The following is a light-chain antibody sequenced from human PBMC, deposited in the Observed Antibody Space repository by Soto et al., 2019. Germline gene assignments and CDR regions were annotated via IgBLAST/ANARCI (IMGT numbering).Light chain of an antibody. Sequence: EIVMTQSPDTLSVSPGERATLSCRASQSVTNNLAWYQQKPGQAPRLLIYGASTRTIAIPARFGGSGSGTDFTLTISSLQSEDFAVYYCQQYNNWPRTFGQGTKVDIK. CDR1: QSVTNN. CDR2: GAS. V-gene: IGKV3-15*01. CDR3: QQYNNWPRT. J-gene: IGKJ1*01.